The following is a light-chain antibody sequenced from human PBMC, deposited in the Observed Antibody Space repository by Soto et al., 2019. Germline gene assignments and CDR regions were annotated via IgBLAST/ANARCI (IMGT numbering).Light chain of an antibody. V-gene: IGKV2-28*01. CDR3: MQALQTPVT. CDR1: QNLLHSNGYNS. Sequence: DIVLTQSPLSLPVTPGEPASISCRSSQNLLHSNGYNSLDWYLQKPGQSPQLLIYLGSNRASGVPDRFSGSGSGTDFTLKISRVEAEDVGVYYCMQALQTPVTFGGGTKVEIK. J-gene: IGKJ4*01. CDR2: LGS.